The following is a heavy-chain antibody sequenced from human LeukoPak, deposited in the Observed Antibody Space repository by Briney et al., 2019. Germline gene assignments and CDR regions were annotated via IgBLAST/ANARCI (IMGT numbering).Heavy chain of an antibody. CDR2: ISAYNGNT. D-gene: IGHD2-15*01. Sequence: ASVKVSCKASGYTFTSYGISWVRQAPGQGLEWMGWISAYNGNTNYAQKLQGRVTMTTDTSTSTAYMELRSLRSDDTAVYYCARGGYCSGGSRLYYYYYGMDVWGQGTTVTVSS. CDR1: GYTFTSYG. J-gene: IGHJ6*02. CDR3: ARGGYCSGGSRLYYYYYGMDV. V-gene: IGHV1-18*01.